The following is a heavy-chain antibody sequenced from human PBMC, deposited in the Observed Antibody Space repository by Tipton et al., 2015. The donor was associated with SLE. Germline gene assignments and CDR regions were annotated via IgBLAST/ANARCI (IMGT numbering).Heavy chain of an antibody. D-gene: IGHD2-21*01. Sequence: LRLSCAVSGGSISSGGYSWSWIRQPPGKGLEWTGYIYHSGSTYYNPSLKSRVTISVDRSKNQFSLKLSSVTAADTAVYYCARVAYCGGDCSFHGMDVGGQGTTVTVSS. CDR1: GGSISSGGYS. J-gene: IGHJ6*02. CDR3: ARVAYCGGDCSFHGMDV. CDR2: IYHSGST. V-gene: IGHV4-30-2*01.